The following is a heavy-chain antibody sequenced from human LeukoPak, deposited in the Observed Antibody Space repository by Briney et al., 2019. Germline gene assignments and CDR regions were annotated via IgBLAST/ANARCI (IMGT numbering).Heavy chain of an antibody. CDR3: AKGRNYDSSGYPDY. CDR1: GFTFDDYA. J-gene: IGHJ4*02. D-gene: IGHD3-22*01. Sequence: GGSLRLSCAASGFTFDDYAMHWVRQAPGKGLEWVSGISRNSGSIGYADSVKGRFTISRDNAKNSLYLQMNSLRAEDTALYYCAKGRNYDSSGYPDYWGQGTLVTVSS. CDR2: ISRNSGSI. V-gene: IGHV3-9*01.